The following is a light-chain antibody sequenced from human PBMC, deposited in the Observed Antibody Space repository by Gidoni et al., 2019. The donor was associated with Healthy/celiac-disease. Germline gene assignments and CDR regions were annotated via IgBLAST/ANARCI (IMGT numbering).Light chain of an antibody. J-gene: IGKJ4*01. Sequence: EIVLTQSPGTLSLSPGESATLSCRASQSVSSSYLAWYQQKPGQAPRLLIYGASSRATGIPDRFSGSWSGTDFTLTISRLEPEDFAVYYCQQYGSSPLTFGGGTKVEIK. V-gene: IGKV3-20*01. CDR1: QSVSSSY. CDR3: QQYGSSPLT. CDR2: GAS.